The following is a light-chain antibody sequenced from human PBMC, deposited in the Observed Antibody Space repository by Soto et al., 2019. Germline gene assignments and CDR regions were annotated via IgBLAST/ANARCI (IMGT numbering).Light chain of an antibody. V-gene: IGKV1-5*03. CDR3: LQYFDYCRT. Sequence: DIQMTQSPSTLSASVGDSVTITCRASQIIYSWLAWYQQKPGNAPKLLIYKSSTVERGVPSRFSGSGSVTEFTLTIISLQPDDFATYYFLQYFDYCRTFGQGTKVEIK. CDR1: QIIYSW. J-gene: IGKJ1*01. CDR2: KSS.